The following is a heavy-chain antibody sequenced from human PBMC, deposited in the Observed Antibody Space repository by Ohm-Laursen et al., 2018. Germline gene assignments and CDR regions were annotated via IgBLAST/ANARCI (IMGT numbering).Heavy chain of an antibody. CDR3: ARDVDS. V-gene: IGHV4-4*07. CDR1: GGSLSKSF. J-gene: IGHJ4*02. CDR2: IHTSGTI. Sequence: SDTLSLTCSVSGGSLSKSFWSWIRQPAGKGLEWIGRIHTSGTINYNPSLKSRVTLSLDTSKNQFSLNLTSVTAADTAVYYCARDVDSWGQGTLVTVSS.